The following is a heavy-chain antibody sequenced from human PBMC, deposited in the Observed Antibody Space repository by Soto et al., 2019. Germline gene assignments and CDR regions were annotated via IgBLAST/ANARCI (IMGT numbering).Heavy chain of an antibody. CDR3: ARGQGGVVATH. V-gene: IGHV4-34*01. CDR2: IKGDGST. Sequence: QVQLQQWGAGLLKPSETLSLNCAVNGGSLSHYYWSWIRQPPGKGLEWIGEIKGDGSTNYSPSLKSRATISSDTSNTQFSLRLYAVTAADTGVYYCARGQGGVVATHWDQGTLVTVSS. J-gene: IGHJ4*02. CDR1: GGSLSHYY. D-gene: IGHD5-12*01.